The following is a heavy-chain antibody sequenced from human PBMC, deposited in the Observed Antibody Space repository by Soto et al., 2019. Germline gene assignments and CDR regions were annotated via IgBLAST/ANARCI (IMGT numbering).Heavy chain of an antibody. Sequence: SETLSLTCTVSGGSISSSSYYWGWIRQPPGKGLEGIGSIYYSGSTYYNPSLKSRVTISVDTSKNQFSLKLSSVTAADTAVYYCARLGLVYYGSGSYYFDYWGQGTLVTVSS. CDR3: ARLGLVYYGSGSYYFDY. V-gene: IGHV4-39*01. CDR1: GGSISSSSYY. D-gene: IGHD3-10*01. J-gene: IGHJ4*02. CDR2: IYYSGST.